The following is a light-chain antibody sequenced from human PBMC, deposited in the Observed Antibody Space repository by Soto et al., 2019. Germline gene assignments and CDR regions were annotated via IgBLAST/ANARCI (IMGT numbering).Light chain of an antibody. Sequence: EIVLTQSPGTLSLSPGERATLSCRASQSVSSSYLAWYQHKPGQAPRLLIYGASSRATGIPDRFSGSGSGTDFTLTISRLKPEDFAVYYCQQYGSSPHTFGQGTKLEI. J-gene: IGKJ2*01. V-gene: IGKV3-20*01. CDR3: QQYGSSPHT. CDR1: QSVSSSY. CDR2: GAS.